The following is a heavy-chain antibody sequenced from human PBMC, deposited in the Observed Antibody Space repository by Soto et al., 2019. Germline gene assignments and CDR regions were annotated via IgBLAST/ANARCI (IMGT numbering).Heavy chain of an antibody. Sequence: GASVKVSCKASGYTFTSYDINWVRQATGQGLEWMGWMNPNSGNTGYAQKFQGRVTMTRNTSISTAYMELSSLRSEDTAVYYCAREVPAGAPPTSGGYYYYYMDVWGKGTTVTVSS. CDR1: GYTFTSYD. J-gene: IGHJ6*03. CDR2: MNPNSGNT. V-gene: IGHV1-8*01. D-gene: IGHD3-10*01. CDR3: AREVPAGAPPTSGGYYYYYMDV.